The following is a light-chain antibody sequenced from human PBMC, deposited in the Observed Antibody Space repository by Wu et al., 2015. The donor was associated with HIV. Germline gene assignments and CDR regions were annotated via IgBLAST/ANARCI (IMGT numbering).Light chain of an antibody. Sequence: EIVMTQSPATLSVSPGERATLSCRASQSVSSNLAWYQQKPGQAPRLLIYGASTRATGIPARFSGSGSGTEFTLTISSMQSEDFAVYYCQQYNNWPPLTFGQGHDWRLN. CDR1: QSVSSN. CDR3: QQYNNWPPLT. CDR2: GAS. V-gene: IGKV3-15*01. J-gene: IGKJ5*01.